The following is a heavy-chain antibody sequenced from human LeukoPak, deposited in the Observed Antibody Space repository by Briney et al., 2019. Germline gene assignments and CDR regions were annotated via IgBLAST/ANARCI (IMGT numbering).Heavy chain of an antibody. D-gene: IGHD3-9*01. CDR3: ARRYFDSDGRSFDF. V-gene: IGHV5-51*01. CDR2: IYPGDSDT. Sequence: GESLKISCVGSGYTFRSYWIGWVRQRPGEGLEWMGIIYPGDSDTTYSPSFQGQVTISADKSINTAYLQWSSLKASDTAVYYCARRYFDSDGRSFDFWGQGTLVTVSS. CDR1: GYTFRSYW. J-gene: IGHJ4*02.